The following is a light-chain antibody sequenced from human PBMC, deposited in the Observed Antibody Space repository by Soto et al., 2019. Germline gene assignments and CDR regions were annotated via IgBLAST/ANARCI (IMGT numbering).Light chain of an antibody. Sequence: DIQLTQSPSFLSASVGDRVTITCRASQGISSYLAWYQQKPWKAPKLLIYAASTLQSGVPSRFSGSGSGTEFTLTTSSLQPEDFATYYCQQLNSYPHTFGQGTRLEIK. CDR1: QGISSY. V-gene: IGKV1-9*01. J-gene: IGKJ5*01. CDR2: AAS. CDR3: QQLNSYPHT.